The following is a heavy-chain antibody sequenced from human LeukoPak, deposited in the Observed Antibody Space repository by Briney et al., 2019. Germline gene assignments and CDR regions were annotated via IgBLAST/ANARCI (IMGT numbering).Heavy chain of an antibody. Sequence: GGSLRLSCAASGFTFSTYAMHWVRQAPGKGLVWVSRIKSDGSITSYADSVKGRFTISRDNAKNTLYLQMNSLRAEDTAVYYCARGTLIITALIDYWGQGTLVTVSS. D-gene: IGHD6-6*01. CDR3: ARGTLIITALIDY. CDR1: GFTFSTYA. CDR2: IKSDGSIT. V-gene: IGHV3-74*01. J-gene: IGHJ4*02.